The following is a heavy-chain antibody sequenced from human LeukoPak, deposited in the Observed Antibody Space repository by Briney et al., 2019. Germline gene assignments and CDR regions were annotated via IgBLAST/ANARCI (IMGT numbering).Heavy chain of an antibody. D-gene: IGHD2-21*02. CDR3: ARSPNCGGDCS. CDR2: IDSEGTTT. V-gene: IGHV3-74*01. J-gene: IGHJ5*02. CDR1: GFSVSTYW. Sequence: GRSLRRACAAAGFSVSTYWIDWVRQAAGDGLVWISSIDSEGTTTTYAAPVTGRLTISRDDPKNTLYLQMNSLRVEDTAAYYSARSPNCGGDCSWGQGTPVTVSS.